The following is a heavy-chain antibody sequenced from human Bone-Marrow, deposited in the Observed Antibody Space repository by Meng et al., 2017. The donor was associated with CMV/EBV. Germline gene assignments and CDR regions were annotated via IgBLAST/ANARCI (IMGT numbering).Heavy chain of an antibody. V-gene: IGHV3-15*01. CDR3: TTETYYDILTGGGDY. CDR1: GFTFSNAW. CDR2: IKSKTDGGTT. D-gene: IGHD3-9*01. J-gene: IGHJ4*02. Sequence: GGSLRLSCAASGFTFSNAWMSWVRQAPGKGLEWVGRIKSKTDGGTTDYAAPVKGRFTISRDDSKNTLYLQMNSRKTEDTAVYYCTTETYYDILTGGGDYWGQGTLVTVAS.